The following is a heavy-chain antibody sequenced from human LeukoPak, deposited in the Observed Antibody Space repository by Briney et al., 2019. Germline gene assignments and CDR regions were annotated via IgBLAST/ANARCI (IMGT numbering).Heavy chain of an antibody. D-gene: IGHD5-12*01. J-gene: IGHJ4*02. CDR2: ISPYNGKT. CDR3: ARSHSGSLRAPFDY. V-gene: IGHV1-18*01. CDR1: GYTFTNYG. Sequence: ASVTVSFKASGYTFTNYGIIWVRQAPGQGLEWMGWISPYNGKTNYAQKLQGRVILTTDTSTTTTYMELRSLRFDDTAIYYCARSHSGSLRAPFDYWGQGTLVTVSS.